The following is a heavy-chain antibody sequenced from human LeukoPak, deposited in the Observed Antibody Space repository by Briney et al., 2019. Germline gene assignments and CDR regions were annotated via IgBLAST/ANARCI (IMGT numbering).Heavy chain of an antibody. Sequence: GESLKISCKGSGYSFTTYWIGWVRQMPGKGLEWMGVIYPSDSDTRYSPSFQGQVTISADKSISTAYLQWSSLKASDTAMYYCARLEARYFDYWGQGTLVTVSS. J-gene: IGHJ4*02. V-gene: IGHV5-51*01. CDR2: IYPSDSDT. D-gene: IGHD6-6*01. CDR3: ARLEARYFDY. CDR1: GYSFTTYW.